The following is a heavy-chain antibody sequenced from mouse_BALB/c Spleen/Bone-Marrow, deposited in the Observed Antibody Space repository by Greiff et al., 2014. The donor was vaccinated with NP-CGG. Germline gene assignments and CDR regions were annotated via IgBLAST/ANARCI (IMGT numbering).Heavy chain of an antibody. J-gene: IGHJ3*01. CDR3: ARGYDYSSWFAY. D-gene: IGHD2-4*01. CDR2: INVNGDTT. CDR1: GFTFSNYG. V-gene: IGHV5-6-3*01. Sequence: EVQLVESGGGLVQPGGSLKLSYAASGFTFSNYGMSWVRQTPDKRLEMIATINVNGDTTYHPDSVKGRFTISRDNVKNTLYLQMSSLKSEDTAMYYCARGYDYSSWFAYWGQGTLVTVSA.